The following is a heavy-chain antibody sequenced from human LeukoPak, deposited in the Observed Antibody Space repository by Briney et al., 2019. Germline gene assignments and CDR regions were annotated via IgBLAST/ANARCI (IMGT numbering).Heavy chain of an antibody. CDR2: ISSGSSYI. J-gene: IGHJ4*02. CDR3: AKDRYYDFWSGPLYYFDY. Sequence: GGSLRLSCAASGFTVSSNYMSWVRQAPGKGLEWVSIISSGSSYIHYADSVKGRFTISRDNAKNSLYLQMNSLRAEDTAVYYCAKDRYYDFWSGPLYYFDYWGQGTLVTVSS. V-gene: IGHV3-21*01. D-gene: IGHD3-3*01. CDR1: GFTVSSNY.